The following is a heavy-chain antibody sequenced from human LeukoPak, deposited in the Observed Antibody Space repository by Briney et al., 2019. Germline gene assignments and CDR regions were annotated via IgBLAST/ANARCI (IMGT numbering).Heavy chain of an antibody. CDR3: ARGAPSYYGMDV. J-gene: IGHJ6*02. V-gene: IGHV6-1*01. Sequence: SQTLSPTCAISGDSVSRNSAAWNWIRQSPSRGLEWLGRTYYRSRWFNDYAVSVISRITINPDTSKNQFSLQLNSVTHEDTAVYYCARGAPSYYGMDVWGQGTTVTVSS. CDR2: TYYRSRWFN. CDR1: GDSVSRNSAA.